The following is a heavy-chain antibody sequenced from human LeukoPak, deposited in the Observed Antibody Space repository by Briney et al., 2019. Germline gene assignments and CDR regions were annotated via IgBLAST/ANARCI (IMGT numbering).Heavy chain of an antibody. CDR3: ARDRKSYYDFWSGYLRNDY. CDR1: GFTFTSYG. D-gene: IGHD3-3*01. Sequence: ASVKVSCTASGFTFTSYGISWVRQAPGQGLEWMGWISAYIGKTNYAQNLQGRVTMTTDTSTSTAYRELRSLRSDDTAVYYCARDRKSYYDFWSGYLRNDYWGQGTLVTVSS. J-gene: IGHJ4*02. V-gene: IGHV1-18*01. CDR2: ISAYIGKT.